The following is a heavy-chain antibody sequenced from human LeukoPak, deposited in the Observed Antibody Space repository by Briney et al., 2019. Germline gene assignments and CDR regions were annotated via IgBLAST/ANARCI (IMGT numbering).Heavy chain of an antibody. D-gene: IGHD6-13*01. CDR2: ISYDGSNK. V-gene: IGHV3-30*03. CDR3: ARASSSWYGFSWFDP. Sequence: PGGSLRLSCAASGFTFNTYGMHWVRQAPGKGLEWVAVISYDGSNKYYADSVKGRFTISRDNSKNTLYLQMNSLRAEDTAVYYCARASSSWYGFSWFDPWGQGTLVTVSS. J-gene: IGHJ5*02. CDR1: GFTFNTYG.